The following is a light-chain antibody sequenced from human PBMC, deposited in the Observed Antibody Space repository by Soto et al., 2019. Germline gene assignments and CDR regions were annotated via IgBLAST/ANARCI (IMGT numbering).Light chain of an antibody. CDR3: QSYDSSLSGSEV. J-gene: IGLJ1*01. V-gene: IGLV1-40*01. CDR1: SSNIGAGHD. CDR2: GNS. Sequence: SVLTQPPSVSGAPGQRVTISCTGSSSNIGAGHDVHWYQQLPGTAPKLLIYGNSNRPSGVPDRFSGSKSGTSASLAITGLQAEDEADYYCQSYDSSLSGSEVFGTGTKVTVL.